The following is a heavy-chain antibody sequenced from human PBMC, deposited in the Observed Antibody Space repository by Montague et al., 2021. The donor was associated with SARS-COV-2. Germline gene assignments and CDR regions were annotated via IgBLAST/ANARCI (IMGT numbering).Heavy chain of an antibody. CDR3: VTSPYGPQVADVEV. J-gene: IGHJ6*02. D-gene: IGHD3-10*01. Sequence: QSGAEVKKPGESLKISCKASQTIFSSYWIGWVRQMPGKGLEWMGIIYPPDSDSRQSPSLQGQVTISVDTSISTAYLHWNSLKASDTAMYYCVTSPYGPQVADVEVWGHGTTVIVSS. V-gene: IGHV5-51*01. CDR1: QTIFSSYW. CDR2: IYPPDSDS.